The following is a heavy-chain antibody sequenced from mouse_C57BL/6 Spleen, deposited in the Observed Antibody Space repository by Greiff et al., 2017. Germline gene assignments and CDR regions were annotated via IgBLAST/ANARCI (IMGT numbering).Heavy chain of an antibody. CDR2: FYPGSGSI. D-gene: IGHD1-1*01. J-gene: IGHJ1*03. CDR3: ARHEERGSSPYWYFDV. CDR1: GYTFTEYT. Sequence: VKLMESGAELVKPGASVKLSCKASGYTFTEYTIHWVKQRSGQGLEWIGWFYPGSGSIKYNEKFKDKATLTADKSSSTVYMELSRLTSEDSAVYFCARHEERGSSPYWYFDVWGTGTTVTVSS. V-gene: IGHV1-62-2*01.